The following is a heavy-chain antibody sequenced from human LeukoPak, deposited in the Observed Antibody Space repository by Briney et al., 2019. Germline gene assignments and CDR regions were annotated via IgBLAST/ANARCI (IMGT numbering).Heavy chain of an antibody. D-gene: IGHD6-13*01. V-gene: IGHV4-39*01. Sequence: SETLSLTCSVSGDSINSGSYFWGWIRQAPGKGLEWIGRINYSGSTDYNPSLKSRVTTSVNTSKNQFSLTLSSVTAADTALYFCGRSRHKYGSSWYHFDLWVQGILHTVSS. J-gene: IGHJ4*02. CDR3: GRSRHKYGSSWYHFDL. CDR1: GDSINSGSYF. CDR2: INYSGST.